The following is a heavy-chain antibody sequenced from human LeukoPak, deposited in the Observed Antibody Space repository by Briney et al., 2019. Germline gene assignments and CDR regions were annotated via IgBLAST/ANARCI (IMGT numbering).Heavy chain of an antibody. CDR1: GYTFTSYD. CDR3: AKDFRIGYSAHFDY. J-gene: IGHJ4*02. V-gene: IGHV1-8*01. Sequence: ASVKVSCKASGYTFTSYDFNWVRQATGQRPEWMGWMSPNSGDTGYAQKFQDRVTMTRNTSISTAYMELSSLRSDDTAVYYCAKDFRIGYSAHFDYWGQGALVTVSS. D-gene: IGHD2-21*01. CDR2: MSPNSGDT.